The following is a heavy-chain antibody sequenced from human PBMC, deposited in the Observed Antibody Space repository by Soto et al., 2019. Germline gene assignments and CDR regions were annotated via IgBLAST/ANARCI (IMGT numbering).Heavy chain of an antibody. CDR3: ATDVEGGSLYRGAFDY. Sequence: EVELLESGGGLVQPGGSLRLSCVASGFTFSSYAMSWVRQAPGKGLEWVAAISASGGATLHADSVKGRFTISRDNPKNTLHLQMNSLRAEDTAVYYCATDVEGGSLYRGAFDYWGQGTQVTVSS. J-gene: IGHJ4*02. V-gene: IGHV3-23*01. D-gene: IGHD1-26*01. CDR1: GFTFSSYA. CDR2: ISASGGAT.